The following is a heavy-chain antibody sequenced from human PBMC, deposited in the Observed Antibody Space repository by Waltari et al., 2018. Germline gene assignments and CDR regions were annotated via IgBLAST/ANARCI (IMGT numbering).Heavy chain of an antibody. J-gene: IGHJ4*02. V-gene: IGHV4-4*02. Sequence: CWSWVRQPPGKGLEWIGQIHHSGRANYNPSLESRVTMSRDTSKNEIYLKVTSATAADTAVYYCASDRGRGLYLDSWGQGTLVTVSP. CDR2: IHHSGRA. CDR1: C. CDR3: ASDRGRGLYLDS. D-gene: IGHD2-15*01.